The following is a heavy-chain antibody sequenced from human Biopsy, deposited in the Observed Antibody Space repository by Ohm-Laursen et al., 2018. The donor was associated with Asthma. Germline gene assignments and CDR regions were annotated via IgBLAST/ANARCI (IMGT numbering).Heavy chain of an antibody. J-gene: IGHJ4*02. CDR1: GGSISSGGYY. D-gene: IGHD7-27*01. V-gene: IGHV4-31*03. CDR3: ARWGSFGFDY. CDR2: IHYSGST. Sequence: SETLSLTCTVSGGSISSGGYYWSWIRQHPGKGLEWIRYIHYSGSTYYNPSLKSRVTISVDTSKNQFSLNLSSVTAADTAVYYCARWGSFGFDYWGQGTLVTVSS.